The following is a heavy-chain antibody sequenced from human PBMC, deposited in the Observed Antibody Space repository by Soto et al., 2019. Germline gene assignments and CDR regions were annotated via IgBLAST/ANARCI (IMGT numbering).Heavy chain of an antibody. CDR1: GFSLSNSGMG. D-gene: IGHD3-3*01. CDR3: ARMTYYDFWSAYRPLFDY. J-gene: IGHJ4*02. V-gene: IGHV2-26*01. CDR2: VFPNDEK. Sequence: QVNLKESGPVLVKPTETLTLTCTVSGFSLSNSGMGVSWIRQPPGKALEWLAHVFPNDEKSYNTSLASRLTISKDTSKSQVVLTMTNVDPVDTATYFCARMTYYDFWSAYRPLFDYWRQGTLVPVSS.